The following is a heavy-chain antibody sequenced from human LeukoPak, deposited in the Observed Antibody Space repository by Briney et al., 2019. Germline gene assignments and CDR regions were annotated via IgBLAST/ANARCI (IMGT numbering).Heavy chain of an antibody. V-gene: IGHV4-59*01. CDR3: ARAGTTYYYDDHVFDS. Sequence: SETLSLTCTVSGGSISNYYWSWIRQPPGKGLEWIGHIYNSANTHYNPSLQSRVAIAVDTSKNQFSLRLSSVTAADTAVYYCARAGTTYYYDDHVFDSWGQGTTITVSS. CDR2: IYNSANT. CDR1: GGSISNYY. J-gene: IGHJ3*02. D-gene: IGHD3-22*01.